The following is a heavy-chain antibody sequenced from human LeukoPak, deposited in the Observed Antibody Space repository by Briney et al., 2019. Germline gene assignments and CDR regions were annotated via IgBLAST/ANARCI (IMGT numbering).Heavy chain of an antibody. CDR2: ISSSSSYI. J-gene: IGHJ3*02. V-gene: IGHV3-21*01. D-gene: IGHD1-1*01. Sequence: GGSLRLSCVASGFTFSSYSMNWVRQAPGKGLEWVSSISSSSSYIYYADSVKGRFTISRDNAKNSLYLQMNSLRAEDTAVYYCARAQGTAGDPFDAFDIWGQGTMVTVSS. CDR1: GFTFSSYS. CDR3: ARAQGTAGDPFDAFDI.